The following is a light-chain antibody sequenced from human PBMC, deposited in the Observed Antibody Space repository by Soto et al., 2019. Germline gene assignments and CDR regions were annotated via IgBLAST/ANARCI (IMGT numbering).Light chain of an antibody. CDR1: SSDVGGYNY. CDR3: RSYPGRKTGF. CDR2: DVN. J-gene: IGLJ1*01. V-gene: IGLV2-14*01. Sequence: QSALTQPAAVSGSPGQSITISCTGTSSDVGGYNYVSWYQQHPGKAPKLMIYDVNNRPSGGSNRFSGSKSGNTASLTISRLQAEDEAVYYCRSYPGRKTGFFGPGTKLTVL.